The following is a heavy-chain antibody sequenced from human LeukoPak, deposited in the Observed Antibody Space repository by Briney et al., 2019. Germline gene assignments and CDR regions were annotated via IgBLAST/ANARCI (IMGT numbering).Heavy chain of an antibody. Sequence: GASVKVSCKASGYTFSSYGISWVRQAPGQGLEWMGWMNPNSGNTGYAQKFQGRVTMTRNTSISTAYMELSSLRSEDTAVYYCARGFYGDPGYYYYYYMDVWGKGTTVTVSS. CDR3: ARGFYGDPGYYYYYYMDV. J-gene: IGHJ6*03. CDR1: GYTFSSYG. V-gene: IGHV1-8*02. D-gene: IGHD4-17*01. CDR2: MNPNSGNT.